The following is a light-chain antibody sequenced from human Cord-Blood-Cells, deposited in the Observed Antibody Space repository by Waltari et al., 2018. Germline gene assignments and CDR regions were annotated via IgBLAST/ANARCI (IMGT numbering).Light chain of an antibody. J-gene: IGKJ3*01. V-gene: IGKV3-11*01. CDR2: DAS. Sequence: EIVLTQSPATLSLSPGERATLSCRASQSVSSYLAWYQQKPGQAPRRLIYDASNRATGIPARFSGSGSGTDFTVTISSLEPEDFAVYYCQQRSNWPPMFTFGPGTKVDIK. CDR1: QSVSSY. CDR3: QQRSNWPPMFT.